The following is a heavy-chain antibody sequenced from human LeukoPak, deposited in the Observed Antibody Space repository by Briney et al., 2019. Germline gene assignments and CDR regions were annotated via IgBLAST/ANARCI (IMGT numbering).Heavy chain of an antibody. J-gene: IGHJ2*01. D-gene: IGHD1-26*01. CDR2: IYYSGST. CDR1: GGSISSYY. Sequence: PSETLSLTCTVSGGSISSYYWSWIRQPPGKGLEWIGNIYYSGSTNYNPSLKSRVTISVDTSKNQFSLNLRSVTAADTAMYYCARSFLGGWYFDLWGRGTLVTVST. CDR3: ARSFLGGWYFDL. V-gene: IGHV4-59*01.